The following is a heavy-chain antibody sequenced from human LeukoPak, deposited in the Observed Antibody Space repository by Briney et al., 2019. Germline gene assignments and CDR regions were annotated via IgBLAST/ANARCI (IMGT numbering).Heavy chain of an antibody. CDR2: IYSGGST. V-gene: IGHV3-53*01. D-gene: IGHD6-19*01. CDR1: GFTVSNNY. J-gene: IGHJ4*02. Sequence: GGSLRLSCAASGFTVSNNYMSWVHQAPGKGLEWVSVIYSGGSTYYADSVKGRFTISRDNSKNTLYLQMNSLRAEDTAVYHCARDGRRSGGWYYFDYWGQGTLVTVSS. CDR3: ARDGRRSGGWYYFDY.